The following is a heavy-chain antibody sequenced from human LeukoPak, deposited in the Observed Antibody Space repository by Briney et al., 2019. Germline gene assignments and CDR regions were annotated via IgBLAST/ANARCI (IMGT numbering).Heavy chain of an antibody. CDR2: ISTISSTK. D-gene: IGHD6-19*01. CDR1: GFTFSSYD. CDR3: AKGVGQWLGRLDY. V-gene: IGHV3-48*01. J-gene: IGHJ4*02. Sequence: GGSLRLSCAASGFTFSSYDMNWVRQAPGKGLEWVSYISTISSTKYYADSVKGRFTISRDNAKNTLYLQMNSLRAEDTAVYYCAKGVGQWLGRLDYWGQGTLVTVSS.